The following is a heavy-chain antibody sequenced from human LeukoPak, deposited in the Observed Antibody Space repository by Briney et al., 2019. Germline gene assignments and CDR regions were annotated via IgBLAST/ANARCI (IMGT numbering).Heavy chain of an antibody. Sequence: SETLSLTSTVSGGSISIYYWSWIRQPPGKGLEWIGYIYYSGSTNYNPSLKSRVTISVDTSKNQFSLKLSSVTAADTAVYYCSSSGWYNWFDPWGQGTLVTVSS. V-gene: IGHV4-59*01. D-gene: IGHD6-19*01. CDR1: GGSISIYY. CDR2: IYYSGST. J-gene: IGHJ5*02. CDR3: SSSGWYNWFDP.